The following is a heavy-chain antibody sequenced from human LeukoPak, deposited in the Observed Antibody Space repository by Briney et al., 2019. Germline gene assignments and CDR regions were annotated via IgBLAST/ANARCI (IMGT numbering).Heavy chain of an antibody. V-gene: IGHV4-34*01. CDR1: GRSFSGYY. Sequence: AEPVSLPCGVCGRSFSGYYWMGPREPPERALECMGEINDSVSTNYNQTHKIRVTISVDTSKIQFSLKLSSVTAADTGVYYCARGSIAVAVTESAQNFDYWGQGTLVTVSS. CDR2: INDSVST. D-gene: IGHD6-19*01. J-gene: IGHJ4*02. CDR3: ARGSIAVAVTESAQNFDY.